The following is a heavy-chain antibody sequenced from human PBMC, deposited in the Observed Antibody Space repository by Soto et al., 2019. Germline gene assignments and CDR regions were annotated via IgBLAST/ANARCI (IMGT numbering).Heavy chain of an antibody. CDR3: AHRSTRADDFDY. CDR1: GVSLSTSQVG. J-gene: IGHJ4*02. D-gene: IGHD2-2*01. Sequence: QITLKEPGPTLVKPTQTLTLTCTFSGVSLSTSQVGVGWIRQPPGKALEWLAHVYWNDAKDYSLSLKTRLTITTDTSKNQVVLAMTTMEPVGIAAYFCAHRSTRADDFDYWGQGALFTVS. V-gene: IGHV2-5*01. CDR2: VYWNDAK.